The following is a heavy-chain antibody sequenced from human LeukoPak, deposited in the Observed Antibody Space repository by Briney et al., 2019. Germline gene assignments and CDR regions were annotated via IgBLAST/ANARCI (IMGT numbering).Heavy chain of an antibody. D-gene: IGHD3-16*01. Sequence: ASVKVSCKASGYTFTSYDISWVRQAPGQGLEWMGWISAYNGNTNYAQKLQGRVTMTTDTSTSTAYMELRSLRSDDTAVYYCAGGEKGFFYMDVWGKGTTATVSS. V-gene: IGHV1-18*01. CDR1: GYTFTSYD. CDR3: AGGEKGFFYMDV. J-gene: IGHJ6*03. CDR2: ISAYNGNT.